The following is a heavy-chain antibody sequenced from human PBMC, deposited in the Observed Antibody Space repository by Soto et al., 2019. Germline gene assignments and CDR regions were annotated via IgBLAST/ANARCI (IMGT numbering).Heavy chain of an antibody. D-gene: IGHD3-22*01. V-gene: IGHV4-39*01. Sequence: QLQLQESGPGLVKPSETLSLTCTVSGGSISSSSYYWGWIRQPPGKGLEWIGSIYYSGSTYYNPSLKSRVTISVDTSKNQFSLKLSSVTAADTAVYYCARHGRDDSRGYYPNWGQGTLVTVSS. CDR1: GGSISSSSYY. J-gene: IGHJ4*02. CDR3: ARHGRDDSRGYYPN. CDR2: IYYSGST.